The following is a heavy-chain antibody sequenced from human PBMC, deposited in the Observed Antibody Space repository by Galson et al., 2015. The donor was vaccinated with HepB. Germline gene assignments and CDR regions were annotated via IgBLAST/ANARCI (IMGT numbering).Heavy chain of an antibody. CDR3: ARRRADIVVVPAAYSSGWYFDY. CDR1: GYSFTSYW. CDR2: IYPGDSDT. D-gene: IGHD2-2*01. J-gene: IGHJ4*02. V-gene: IGHV5-51*03. Sequence: QSGAEVKKPGESLKISCKGSGYSFTSYWIGWVRQMPGKGLEWMGIIYPGDSDTRYSPSFQGQVTISADKSISTAYLQWSSLKASDTAMYYCARRRADIVVVPAAYSSGWYFDYWGQGTLVTVSS.